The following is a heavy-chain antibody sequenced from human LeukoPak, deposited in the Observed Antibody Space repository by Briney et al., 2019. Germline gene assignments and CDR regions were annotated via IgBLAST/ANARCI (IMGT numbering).Heavy chain of an antibody. CDR1: GGSISSGSYY. CDR3: AREGEFSSGWYDY. Sequence: PPETLSLTCTVSGGSISSGSYYWSWIRQPAGKGLEWIGRIYSSGSTNSNPSLKSRVTISVDTSKNQSSLKLSSVTAADTAVYYCAREGEFSSGWYDYWGQGTLVTVSS. CDR2: IYSSGST. D-gene: IGHD6-19*01. V-gene: IGHV4-61*02. J-gene: IGHJ4*02.